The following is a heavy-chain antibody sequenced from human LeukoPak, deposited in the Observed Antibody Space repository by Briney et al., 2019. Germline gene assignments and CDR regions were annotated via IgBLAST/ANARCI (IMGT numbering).Heavy chain of an antibody. V-gene: IGHV1-46*01. Sequence: EASVKVSCKVSGYSFTSNYIHWVRQAPGQGLEWMGMIYPRDGSTSYAQRFQDRVTVTRDTSTSTVHMELSGLRSEDTAVYYCARDQEGFDCWGQGTLVTVSS. CDR2: IYPRDGST. CDR3: ARDQEGFDC. J-gene: IGHJ4*02. CDR1: GYSFTSNY.